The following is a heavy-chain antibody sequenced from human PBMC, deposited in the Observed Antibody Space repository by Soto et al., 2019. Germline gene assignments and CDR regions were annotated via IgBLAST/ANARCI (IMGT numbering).Heavy chain of an antibody. CDR3: ASGAYYYDSSGYYYY. D-gene: IGHD3-22*01. V-gene: IGHV1-58*02. J-gene: IGHJ4*02. CDR2: IVVGSGNT. Sequence: ASVKVSCKASGFTFTSSAMQWVRQARGQRLEWIGWIVVGSGNTNYAQKFQERVTITRDMSTSTAYMELSSLRSEDTAVYYCASGAYYYDSSGYYYYWGQGTLVTVSS. CDR1: GFTFTSSA.